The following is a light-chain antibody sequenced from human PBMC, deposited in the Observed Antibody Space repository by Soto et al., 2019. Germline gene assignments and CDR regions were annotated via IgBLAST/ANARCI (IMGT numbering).Light chain of an antibody. J-gene: IGKJ1*01. V-gene: IGKV3D-20*01. Sequence: EIVLTQSPATLSLSPGERATLSCGASQSVSSNYLAWYQQRPGLAPRLLIYDASSRAAGIADRFSGSGSGTDFTLTISRLEPEDFAVYYCQLYGTSPKTFGQGTKVDIK. CDR2: DAS. CDR1: QSVSSNY. CDR3: QLYGTSPKT.